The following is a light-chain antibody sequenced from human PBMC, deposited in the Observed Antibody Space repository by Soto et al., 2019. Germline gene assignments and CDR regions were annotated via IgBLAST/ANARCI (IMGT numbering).Light chain of an antibody. Sequence: QSVLTQPPSVSGAPGQRVTISCSGSRSNLGAGYDVHWYQQLPGTAPKLLISANNIRPSGVPDRFSGSKSGTSASLAITGLQAEDEADYYCQSYDSSLSGSGVFGGGTKLTV. CDR2: ANN. CDR1: RSNLGAGYD. J-gene: IGLJ3*02. V-gene: IGLV1-40*01. CDR3: QSYDSSLSGSGV.